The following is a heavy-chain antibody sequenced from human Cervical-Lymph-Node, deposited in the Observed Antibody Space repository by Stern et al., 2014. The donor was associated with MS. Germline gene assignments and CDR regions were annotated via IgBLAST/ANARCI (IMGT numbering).Heavy chain of an antibody. D-gene: IGHD5-12*01. V-gene: IGHV3-23*04. CDR3: AGAVGYDYLSY. Sequence: EDQLVESGGGLVQPGGSLRLSCAVSGITLRNYIMTWVRQAPGRGLEWVASISGISGTTYDADSVKGRFSISSDNARNTFLQMNSLSVEDTAIYYCAGAVGYDYLSYWGQGTLVTVSP. CDR1: GITLRNYI. J-gene: IGHJ4*02. CDR2: ISGISGTT.